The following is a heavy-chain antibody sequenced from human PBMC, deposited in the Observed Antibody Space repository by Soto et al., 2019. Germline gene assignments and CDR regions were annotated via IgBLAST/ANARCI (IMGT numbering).Heavy chain of an antibody. D-gene: IGHD3-10*01. CDR2: INPNGGGT. J-gene: IGHJ4*02. Sequence: ASVKVSCKATGYAFIAHYIHWLRQAPGQGLEWMGWINPNGGGTKYAQNFQGRVTMTGDTSISTVYMELSRLSSDDTAVYYCARGLNPYFGPGSLHGFFDYWGQGTMVTAPQ. V-gene: IGHV1-2*02. CDR1: GYAFIAHY. CDR3: ARGLNPYFGPGSLHGFFDY.